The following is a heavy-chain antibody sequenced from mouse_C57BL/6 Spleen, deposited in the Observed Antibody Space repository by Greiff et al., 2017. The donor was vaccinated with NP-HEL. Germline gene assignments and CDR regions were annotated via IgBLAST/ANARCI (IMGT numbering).Heavy chain of an antibody. V-gene: IGHV3-6*01. CDR3: ATAQATPWYFDV. J-gene: IGHJ1*03. Sequence: EVKLQESGPGLVKPSQSLSLTCSVTGYSITSGYYWNWIRQFPGNKLEWMGYISYDGSNNYNPSLKNRISITRDTSKNQFFLKLNSVTTEDTATYYCATAQATPWYFDVWGTGTTVTVSS. D-gene: IGHD3-2*02. CDR2: ISYDGSN. CDR1: GYSITSGYY.